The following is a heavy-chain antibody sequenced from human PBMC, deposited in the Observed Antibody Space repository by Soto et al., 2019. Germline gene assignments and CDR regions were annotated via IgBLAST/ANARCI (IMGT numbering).Heavy chain of an antibody. J-gene: IGHJ4*02. CDR3: ARDLGGYASH. V-gene: IGHV3-74*01. CDR2: INTDGSTT. Sequence: EVQLVESGGGLVQPGRSLRLSCAASGFPFSNYWMHWVRQAPGKGQVWVSRINTDGSTTNYADSVKGRFTISRDNAKNTLYLQANSLGAEDTAVYYCARDLGGYASHWGQGTLVTVSS. CDR1: GFPFSNYW. D-gene: IGHD3-16*01.